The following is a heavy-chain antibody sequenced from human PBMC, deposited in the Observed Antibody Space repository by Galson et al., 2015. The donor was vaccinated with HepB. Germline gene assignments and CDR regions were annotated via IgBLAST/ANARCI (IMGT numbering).Heavy chain of an antibody. CDR1: GGSISSYY. V-gene: IGHV4-59*01. J-gene: IGHJ4*02. D-gene: IGHD3-22*01. Sequence: SETLSLTCTVSGGSISSYYWSWIRQPPGKGLEWIGYIYYSGSTNYNPSLKSRVTISVDTSKNQFSLKLSSVTAADTAVYYCARSRGPDSSGAVDYWGQGTLVTVSS. CDR2: IYYSGST. CDR3: ARSRGPDSSGAVDY.